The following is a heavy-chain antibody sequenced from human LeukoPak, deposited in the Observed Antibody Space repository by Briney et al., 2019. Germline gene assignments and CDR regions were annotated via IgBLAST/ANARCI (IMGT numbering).Heavy chain of an antibody. D-gene: IGHD6-19*01. CDR2: IYHSGST. J-gene: IGHJ4*02. CDR3: ARLAVAGPKVDY. Sequence: SETLSLTCTVSGGSISGYYWGWIRQPPGKGLEWIGSIYHSGSTYYNPSLKSRVTISVDTSKNQFSLKLSSVTAADTAVYYCARLAVAGPKVDYWGQGTLVTVSS. CDR1: GGSISGYY. V-gene: IGHV4-38-2*02.